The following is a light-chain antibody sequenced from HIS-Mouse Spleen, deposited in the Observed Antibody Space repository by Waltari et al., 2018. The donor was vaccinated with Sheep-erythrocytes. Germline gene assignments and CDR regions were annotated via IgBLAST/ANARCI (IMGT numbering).Light chain of an antibody. CDR2: EFR. J-gene: IGLJ1*01. Sequence: QSALTQPRSVSGSPGQSVTISCTGTSSDVGGYNYVSWYQQHPGKAPKLQIYEFRKRRSGGPARFSGSKTVSTASLTISGLQAEDGADYYCCSYAGSYNHVFATGTKVTVL. CDR1: SSDVGGYNY. CDR3: CSYAGSYNHV. V-gene: IGLV2-11*01.